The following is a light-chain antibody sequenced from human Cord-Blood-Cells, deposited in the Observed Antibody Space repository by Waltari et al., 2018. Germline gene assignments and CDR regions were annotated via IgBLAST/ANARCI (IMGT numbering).Light chain of an antibody. CDR2: DVS. V-gene: IGLV2-14*01. CDR1: SSDVGGYNY. CDR3: SSYTSSSTYV. Sequence: QSALTQPASVSGSPGQXXXXXXXGTSSDVGGYNYVSWSQQHPGKAPKLMIYDVSNRPAGVSNRFSGSKSGNTASLPISGLQAEDEADYYCSSYTSSSTYVFGTGTKVTVL. J-gene: IGLJ1*01.